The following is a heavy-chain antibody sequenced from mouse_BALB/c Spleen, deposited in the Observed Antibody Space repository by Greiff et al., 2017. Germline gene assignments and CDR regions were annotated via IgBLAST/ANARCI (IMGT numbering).Heavy chain of an antibody. Sequence: DVQLQESGAELVKPGASVKLSCTASGFNIKDTYMHWVKQRPEQGLEWIGRIDPANGNTKYDPKFQGKATITADTSSNTAYLQLSSLTSEDTAVYYCARGDYGSAWFAYWGQGTLVTVSA. V-gene: IGHV14-3*02. D-gene: IGHD1-1*02. CDR3: ARGDYGSAWFAY. CDR1: GFNIKDTY. J-gene: IGHJ3*01. CDR2: IDPANGNT.